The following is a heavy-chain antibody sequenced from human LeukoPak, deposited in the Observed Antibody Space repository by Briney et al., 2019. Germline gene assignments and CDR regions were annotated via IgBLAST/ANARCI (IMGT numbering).Heavy chain of an antibody. CDR3: ARTQVIAVAGYDAFDI. J-gene: IGHJ3*02. D-gene: IGHD6-19*01. CDR1: GFTFRGFE. V-gene: IGHV3-48*03. Sequence: PGGSLRLSCAASGFTFRGFELNWVPRPPGKGLGGVYNISSSGSTIYYADSVKGRLTISRDNAKNSLYLQMNSLRAEDTAVYYCARTQVIAVAGYDAFDIWGQGTMVTVSS. CDR2: ISSSGSTI.